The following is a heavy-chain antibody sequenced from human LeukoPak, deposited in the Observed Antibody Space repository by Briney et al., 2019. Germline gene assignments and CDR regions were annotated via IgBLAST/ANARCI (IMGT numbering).Heavy chain of an antibody. CDR1: GGSISSSSYY. J-gene: IGHJ5*02. Sequence: SETLSLTCTVSGGSISSSSYYWGWIRQPPGKGLEWIGSIYYSGSTYYNPSLKSRVTISVDTSKNQFSLKLSSVTAADTAVYYCARHATAGILSSWFDPWGQGTLVTVSS. D-gene: IGHD6-13*01. V-gene: IGHV4-39*01. CDR3: ARHATAGILSSWFDP. CDR2: IYYSGST.